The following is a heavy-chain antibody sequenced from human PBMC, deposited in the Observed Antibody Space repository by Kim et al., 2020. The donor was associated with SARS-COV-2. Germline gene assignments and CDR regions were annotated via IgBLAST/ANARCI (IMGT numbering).Heavy chain of an antibody. CDR3: ARVLYSSGWPVDY. J-gene: IGHJ4*02. CDR2: IYYSGST. CDR1: GGSISSYY. Sequence: SETLSLTCTVSGGSISSYYWSWIRQPPGKGLEWIGYIYYSGSTNYNPSLKSRVTISVDTSKNQFSLKLSSVTAADTAVYYCARVLYSSGWPVDYWGQGTLVTVSS. V-gene: IGHV4-59*01. D-gene: IGHD6-19*01.